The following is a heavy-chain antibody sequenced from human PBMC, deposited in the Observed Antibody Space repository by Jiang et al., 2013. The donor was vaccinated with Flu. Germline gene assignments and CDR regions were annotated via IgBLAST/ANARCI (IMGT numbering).Heavy chain of an antibody. Sequence: AASGFTFSGSAMHWVRQASGKGLEWVGRIRSKANSYATAYAASVKGRFTISRDDSKNTAYLQMNSLKTEDTAVYYCTRHELTAGTTWNYYYGMDVWGQGTTVTVSS. D-gene: IGHD1-1*01. CDR2: IRSKANSYAT. J-gene: IGHJ6*02. V-gene: IGHV3-73*01. CDR1: GFTFSGSA. CDR3: TRHELTAGTTWNYYYGMDV.